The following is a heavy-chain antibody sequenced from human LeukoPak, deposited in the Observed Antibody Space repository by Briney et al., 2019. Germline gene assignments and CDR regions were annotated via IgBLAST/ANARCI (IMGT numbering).Heavy chain of an antibody. J-gene: IGHJ2*01. CDR1: GGSISSYY. V-gene: IGHV4-59*01. D-gene: IGHD6-13*01. CDR3: ARVYYSSSYDYWYFDL. Sequence: SETLSLTCTVSGGSISSYYWNWIRQPPGKGLEWIGSIYHSGSTYYNPSLKSRVTISVDTSKNQFSLKLSSVTAADTAVYYCARVYYSSSYDYWYFDLWGRGTLVTVSS. CDR2: IYHSGST.